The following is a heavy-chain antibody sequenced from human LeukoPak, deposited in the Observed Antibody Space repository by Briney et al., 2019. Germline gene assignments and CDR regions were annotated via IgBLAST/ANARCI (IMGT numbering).Heavy chain of an antibody. J-gene: IGHJ4*02. CDR1: GFTVSSNF. Sequence: GGSLRLYCAASGFTVSSNFMSWVRQAQGKGLEWVSVIYRGGSTYYADSVKGRFTISGEHSKNTLYLQMNRLRPEDTAVYYCARGSRNVYFDYWGQGTLVTVSS. D-gene: IGHD2-8*01. CDR2: IYRGGST. V-gene: IGHV3-66*02. CDR3: ARGSRNVYFDY.